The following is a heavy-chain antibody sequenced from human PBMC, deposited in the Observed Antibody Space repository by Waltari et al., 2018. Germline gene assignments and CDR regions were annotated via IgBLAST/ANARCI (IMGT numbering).Heavy chain of an antibody. CDR2: ISSSSSTI. CDR3: AREIGIGAFDI. Sequence: EVQLVESGGGLVQPGGSLRLSCAASGFTFSSYSMNWARQAPGKGLGGVSYISSSSSTIYYADSVKGRFTISRDNAKNSLYLQMNSLRAEDTAVYYCAREIGIGAFDIWGQGTMVTVSS. D-gene: IGHD1-26*01. J-gene: IGHJ3*02. CDR1: GFTFSSYS. V-gene: IGHV3-48*04.